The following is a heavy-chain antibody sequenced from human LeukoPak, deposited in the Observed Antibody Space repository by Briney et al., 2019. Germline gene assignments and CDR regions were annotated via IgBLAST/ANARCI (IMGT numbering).Heavy chain of an antibody. CDR1: GFTFSYYS. J-gene: IGHJ4*02. Sequence: PGGSLRLSCSASGFTFSYYSMNWVRQTPGKGLEWIAYISPIDSTIYYADSVKGRFTISRDNAKNSLDLQMNSLRAEDTAIYYCARESDKXYESWXXXXALDYWGQGXLVTVS. CDR3: ARESDKXYESWXXXXALDY. CDR2: ISPIDSTI. V-gene: IGHV3-48*01. D-gene: IGHD3-3*01.